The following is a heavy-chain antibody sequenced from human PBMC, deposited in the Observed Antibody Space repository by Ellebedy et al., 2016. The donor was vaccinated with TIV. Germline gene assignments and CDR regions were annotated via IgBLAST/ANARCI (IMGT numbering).Heavy chain of an antibody. Sequence: GGSLRLSXAAPGFTFSSYAMHWVRQAPGKGLEWVAVISYDGSNKYYADSVKGRFTISRDNSKNTLYLQMNSLRAEDTAVYYCARDRYDFWSGYYGHSHDYWGQGTLVTVSS. CDR3: ARDRYDFWSGYYGHSHDY. D-gene: IGHD3-3*01. CDR1: GFTFSSYA. J-gene: IGHJ4*02. V-gene: IGHV3-30-3*01. CDR2: ISYDGSNK.